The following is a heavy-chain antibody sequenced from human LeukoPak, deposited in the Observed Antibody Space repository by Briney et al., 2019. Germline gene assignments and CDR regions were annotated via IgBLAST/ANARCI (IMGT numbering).Heavy chain of an antibody. D-gene: IGHD3-16*01. Sequence: GASVKVSCKASGYTFSRYGMHWVRQAPGQSLEWMGWLNAGNENTKYSQKFQGRVSITRDTSASTAYMELSSLTSEDTAVYYCARDLYGDYFDYWAREPWSPSPQ. CDR1: GYTFSRYG. J-gene: IGHJ4*02. V-gene: IGHV1-3*01. CDR3: ARDLYGDYFDY. CDR2: LNAGNENT.